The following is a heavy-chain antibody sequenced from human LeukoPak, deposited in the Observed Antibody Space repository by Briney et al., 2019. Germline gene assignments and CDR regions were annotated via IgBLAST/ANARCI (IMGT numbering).Heavy chain of an antibody. CDR2: IRYDGSNK. CDR3: AKAYGVSTAMVFGY. J-gene: IGHJ4*02. Sequence: GGSLRLSCAASGFTFSSYGMHWVRQAPGRGLEWVAFIRYDGSNKYYADSVKGRFTISRDNSKNTLYLQMNSLRAEDTAVYYCAKAYGVSTAMVFGYWGQGTLVTVSS. V-gene: IGHV3-30*02. CDR1: GFTFSSYG. D-gene: IGHD5-18*01.